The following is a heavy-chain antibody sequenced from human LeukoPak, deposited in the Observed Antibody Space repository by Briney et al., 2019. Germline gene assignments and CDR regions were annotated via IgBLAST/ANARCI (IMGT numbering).Heavy chain of an antibody. CDR3: ARGRLDYYDDSGPNRGDWFDP. J-gene: IGHJ5*02. CDR1: GGSLNSYF. D-gene: IGHD3-22*01. V-gene: IGHV4-4*07. CDR2: IYTTDTT. Sequence: SETLSLTCTVSGGSLNSYFWSWIRQPAGKGLEWIGRIYTTDTTNYNPSLRGRVTLSIDTSKNQFSLRLTSVTAADTAVYFCARGRLDYYDDSGPNRGDWFDPWGQGTLVTVSS.